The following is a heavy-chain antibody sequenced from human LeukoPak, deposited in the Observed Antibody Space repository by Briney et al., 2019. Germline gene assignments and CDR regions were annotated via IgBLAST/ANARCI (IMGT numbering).Heavy chain of an antibody. CDR1: GFTFSSYG. Sequence: GGSLRLSCAASGFTFSSYGMHWVRQAPGKGLEWVAFIRYDGSNKYYADSVKGRFTISRDNSKNTLYLQMNSLRAEDTAVYYCAKEPTKYYYGSGSYSRENYFDYWGQGTLVTVSS. V-gene: IGHV3-30*02. J-gene: IGHJ4*02. D-gene: IGHD3-10*01. CDR3: AKEPTKYYYGSGSYSRENYFDY. CDR2: IRYDGSNK.